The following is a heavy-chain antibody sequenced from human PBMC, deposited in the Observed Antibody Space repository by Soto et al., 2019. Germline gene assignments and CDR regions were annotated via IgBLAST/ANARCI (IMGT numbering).Heavy chain of an antibody. Sequence: GASVKVSCKASGYTFTGYYMHWVRQAPGQGLEWMGWINPNSGGTNYAQKFQGWVTMTRDTSISTAYMELSRLRSDDTAVYYCARDPFKGTYYYYGMDVWGQGTTVTVSS. CDR1: GYTFTGYY. V-gene: IGHV1-2*04. J-gene: IGHJ6*02. D-gene: IGHD1-1*01. CDR2: INPNSGGT. CDR3: ARDPFKGTYYYYGMDV.